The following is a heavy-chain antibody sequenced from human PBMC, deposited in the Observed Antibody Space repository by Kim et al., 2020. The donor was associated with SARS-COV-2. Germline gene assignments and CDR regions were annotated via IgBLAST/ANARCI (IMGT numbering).Heavy chain of an antibody. CDR2: SSTT. V-gene: IGHV3-48*01. Sequence: SSTTYDADHVQGPFTISRDNAKNALYLQMNSLRAEDTAVYYCASLGASVDYWGQGTLVTVSS. CDR3: ASLGASVDY. J-gene: IGHJ4*02. D-gene: IGHD1-26*01.